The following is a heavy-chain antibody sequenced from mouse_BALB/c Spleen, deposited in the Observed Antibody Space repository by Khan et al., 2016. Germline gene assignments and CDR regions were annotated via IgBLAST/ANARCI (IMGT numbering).Heavy chain of an antibody. J-gene: IGHJ2*01. CDR1: GYTFTNYG. CDR3: ARRVLRCYFDY. D-gene: IGHD1-1*01. Sequence: QIQLVQSGPELKKPGETVKISCKASGYTFTNYGMNWVKQAPGKGLKWMGWINTNTGEPTYIEEFKGRFAFSLETSASTAYLQINNLKNEDTATYFCARRVLRCYFDYWGQGTTLTVSS. CDR2: INTNTGEP. V-gene: IGHV9-3*02.